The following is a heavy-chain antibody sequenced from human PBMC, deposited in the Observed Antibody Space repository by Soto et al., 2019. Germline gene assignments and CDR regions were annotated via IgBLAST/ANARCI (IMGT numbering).Heavy chain of an antibody. J-gene: IGHJ4*02. V-gene: IGHV3-74*01. D-gene: IGHD3-22*01. CDR1: GFTFSSYW. Sequence: EVQLVESGGGLVQPGGSLRLSCAASGFTFSSYWMHWVRQAPGKGLVWVSRINSDGSRTTYADSVKGRFTISRDNTKNMLYLQMNSLRAEDTAVYYFASALTYYYDIDYWGQGTLVSVSS. CDR2: INSDGSRT. CDR3: ASALTYYYDIDY.